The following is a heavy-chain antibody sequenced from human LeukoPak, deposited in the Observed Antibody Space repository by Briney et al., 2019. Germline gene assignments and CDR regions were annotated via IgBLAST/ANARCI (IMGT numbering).Heavy chain of an antibody. V-gene: IGHV3-30-3*01. CDR2: ISYDGSNK. D-gene: IGHD2-15*01. J-gene: IGHJ4*02. CDR3: ARANWAGIEAPATDY. Sequence: PGRSLRLSSAASGXTFSSYVMHWVRQAPGKGLEWVAVISYDGSNKYYADSVKGRFTISRDNSKNTLYLQMNSLRGEDTAVYFCARANWAGIEAPATDYWGQGTLVTVSS. CDR1: GXTFSSYV.